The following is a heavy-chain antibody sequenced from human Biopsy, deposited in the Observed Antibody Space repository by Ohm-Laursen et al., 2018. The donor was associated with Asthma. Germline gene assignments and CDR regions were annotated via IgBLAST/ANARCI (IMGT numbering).Heavy chain of an antibody. CDR2: ISVYNGNA. Sequence: ASVKVSCKTSGYTFNSAGTTWVRQAPGQGLEWMGWISVYNGNAKVAQKLQDRVTMITDTSTSTAYMELRSLRSDDTAVYFCARAVDYSHYYGIDVWGQGTTVTVS. CDR3: ARAVDYSHYYGIDV. D-gene: IGHD3-10*01. V-gene: IGHV1-18*01. J-gene: IGHJ6*02. CDR1: GYTFNSAG.